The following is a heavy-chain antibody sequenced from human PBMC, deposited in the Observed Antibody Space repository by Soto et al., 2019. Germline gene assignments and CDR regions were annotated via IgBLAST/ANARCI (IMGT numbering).Heavy chain of an antibody. V-gene: IGHV5-10-1*01. J-gene: IGHJ1*01. D-gene: IGHD3-10*01. CDR3: ARRGSDTDYNAVQKDYFSF. CDR1: GYQFANYR. CDR2: VDPSDSYT. Sequence: GESLKISCQASGYQFANYRLSWVRQMPGKGLEWMGRVDPSDSYTTYSPSFQGLVTISVDKSISTAYLQWSSLKASDTAIYYCARRGSDTDYNAVQKDYFSFWGQGTLVTVSS.